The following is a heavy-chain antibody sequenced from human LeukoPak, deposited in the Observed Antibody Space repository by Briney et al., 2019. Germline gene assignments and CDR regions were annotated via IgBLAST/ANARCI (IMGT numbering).Heavy chain of an antibody. V-gene: IGHV4-34*01. Sequence: PSETLSLTCAVYGGSFSDYHWSWIRQPPGKGLEWIGEVNHSGTTNYNPSLKSRVTISVDTSKNQFSLRLNSLTAADTAVYYCARSRVIADYWGQGTLLTVSS. D-gene: IGHD3-10*01. CDR2: VNHSGTT. CDR1: GGSFSDYH. CDR3: ARSRVIADY. J-gene: IGHJ4*02.